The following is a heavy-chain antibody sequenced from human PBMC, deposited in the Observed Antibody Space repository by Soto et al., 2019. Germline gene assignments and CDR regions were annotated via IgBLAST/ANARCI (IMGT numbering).Heavy chain of an antibody. D-gene: IGHD5-12*01. Sequence: GASVKVSCKASGYTFTSYYMHWVRQAPGQGLEWMGIINPSGGSTSYAQKFQGRVTMTRDTSTSTVYMELSSLRSEDTAVYYCARNSGYESYNYYYGMDVWGQGTTVTVSS. CDR2: INPSGGST. CDR1: GYTFTSYY. CDR3: ARNSGYESYNYYYGMDV. V-gene: IGHV1-46*01. J-gene: IGHJ6*02.